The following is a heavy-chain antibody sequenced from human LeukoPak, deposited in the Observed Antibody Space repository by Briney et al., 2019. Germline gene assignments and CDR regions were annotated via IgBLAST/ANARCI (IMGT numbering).Heavy chain of an antibody. J-gene: IGHJ4*02. CDR1: GLTFSTSG. CDR3: ATETNGRHYDY. Sequence: GGSLRLSCTASGLTFSTSGFNWVRHAPGKGLEWVASIGPTGSDRCHADSIKGRFTISRDNANNFLYLQMNSLRAEDTAVYYCATETNGRHYDYWGQGTLLTVSS. CDR2: IGPTGSDR. V-gene: IGHV3-21*06. D-gene: IGHD1-14*01.